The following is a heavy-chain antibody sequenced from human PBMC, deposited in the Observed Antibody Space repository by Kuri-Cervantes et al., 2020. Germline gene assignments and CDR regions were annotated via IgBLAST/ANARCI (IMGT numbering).Heavy chain of an antibody. J-gene: IGHJ5*02. D-gene: IGHD2-15*01. Sequence: SLKISCAASGFTFDDYAMHWVRQAPGKGLEWVSGISWNSGSIGYADSVKGRFTISRDNSKNTLYLQMNSLRAEDTAVYYCAKGFESWYPSWFDPWGQGTLVTVSS. V-gene: IGHV3-9*01. CDR3: AKGFESWYPSWFDP. CDR2: ISWNSGSI. CDR1: GFTFDDYA.